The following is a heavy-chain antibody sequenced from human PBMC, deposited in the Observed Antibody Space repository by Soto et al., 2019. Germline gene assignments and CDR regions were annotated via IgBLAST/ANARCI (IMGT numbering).Heavy chain of an antibody. J-gene: IGHJ4*02. CDR3: ARDRYSSSWYQDF. V-gene: IGHV3-74*01. CDR2: INTDGSST. Sequence: GGSLRLSCAASGFTFSSYWMHWVRQAPGKGLVWVSRINTDGSSTSYADSVKGRFTISRDNAKNTLYLQMNSLRAEDTAVYYCARDRYSSSWYQDFWGQGTLVTV. CDR1: GFTFSSYW. D-gene: IGHD6-13*01.